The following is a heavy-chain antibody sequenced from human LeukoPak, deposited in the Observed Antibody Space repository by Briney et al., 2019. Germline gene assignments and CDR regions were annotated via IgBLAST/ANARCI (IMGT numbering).Heavy chain of an antibody. Sequence: SETLSLTCTVSGGSISSYYWSWIRQPPGKGLEWIGYVYYRGTTNYSPSLKSRVTMSVDTSKNQFSLKVSSVTAADTAVYYCASESSGSYYNYFDYWGQGTLVTVSS. D-gene: IGHD3-22*01. CDR3: ASESSGSYYNYFDY. J-gene: IGHJ4*02. CDR2: VYYRGTT. CDR1: GGSISSYY. V-gene: IGHV4-59*01.